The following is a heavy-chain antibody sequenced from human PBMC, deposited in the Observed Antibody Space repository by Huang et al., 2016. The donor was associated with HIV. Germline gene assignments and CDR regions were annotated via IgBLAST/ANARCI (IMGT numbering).Heavy chain of an antibody. CDR3: ARTEMEYYYGSSGYYPDY. CDR2: ISGTSSNI. J-gene: IGHJ4*02. V-gene: IGHV3-48*01. D-gene: IGHD3-22*01. Sequence: EVQLVESGGALVQPGGSLKLSCVVSGFDFSKYSMNWVRQAPVKGLVWVSSISGTSSNIYYADSVKGRFTISRDNAKNSVFLQMRSLRAEDTALYYCARTEMEYYYGSSGYYPDYWGQGTQVTVSS. CDR1: GFDFSKYS.